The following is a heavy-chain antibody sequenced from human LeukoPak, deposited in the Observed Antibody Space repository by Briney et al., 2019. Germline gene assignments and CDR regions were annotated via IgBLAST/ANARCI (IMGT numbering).Heavy chain of an antibody. CDR2: VSAYHGKT. CDR1: VYTFPSYG. CDR3: AGVSGIAARGRGRTLDY. Sequence: ASEKVSRKASVYTFPSYGISWVRLAPPPGLEWMGWVSAYHGKTNYAQQLLRRGTMTTNTSTSIAYVELRSLRSDDPTVYYCAGVSGIAARGRGRTLDYGGQGNLAIVS. V-gene: IGHV1-18*01. D-gene: IGHD6-6*01. J-gene: IGHJ4*02.